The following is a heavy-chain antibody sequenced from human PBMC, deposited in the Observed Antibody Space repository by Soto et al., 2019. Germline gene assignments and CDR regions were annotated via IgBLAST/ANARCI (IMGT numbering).Heavy chain of an antibody. CDR3: ATWHEREHAFDV. CDR1: GFTFSDYY. CDR2: ITHSGSTI. Sequence: QVQLVESGGGLVKPGGSLRLSCAASGFTFSDYYMSWIRQAPGKGLEWVSYITHSGSTISYADSVKGRFTTSSDSSKTTVYLQMNDLRPDDTAVYYCATWHEREHAFDVWGQGTTVTISS. J-gene: IGHJ3*01. V-gene: IGHV3-11*01. D-gene: IGHD1-1*01.